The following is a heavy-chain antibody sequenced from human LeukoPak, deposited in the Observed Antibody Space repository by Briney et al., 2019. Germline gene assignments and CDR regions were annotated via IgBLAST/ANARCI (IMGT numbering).Heavy chain of an antibody. CDR2: INPNSGGT. Sequence: ASVKVSCKASGFIFTGYYMHWVRQAPGQGLEWMGWINPNSGGTNYAQKFQGRVTMTRDTSISTAYMELSRLRSDDTAVYYCARDNGSGWYGYAFDIWGQGTMVTVSS. CDR1: GFIFTGYY. V-gene: IGHV1-2*02. D-gene: IGHD6-19*01. J-gene: IGHJ3*02. CDR3: ARDNGSGWYGYAFDI.